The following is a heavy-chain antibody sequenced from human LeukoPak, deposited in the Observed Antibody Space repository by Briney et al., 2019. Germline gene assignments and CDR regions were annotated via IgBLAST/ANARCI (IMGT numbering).Heavy chain of an antibody. Sequence: SETLSLTCTVSGGSISSYYWSWIRQPAGKGLEWLGRIYTTGSSNYNPSLKSRVTMSVDTSENQFSLKLSSVTAADTAVYYCARDNPVAGNRGIDYWGQGTLVTVSS. CDR2: IYTTGSS. CDR1: GGSISSYY. D-gene: IGHD6-19*01. J-gene: IGHJ4*02. CDR3: ARDNPVAGNRGIDY. V-gene: IGHV4-4*07.